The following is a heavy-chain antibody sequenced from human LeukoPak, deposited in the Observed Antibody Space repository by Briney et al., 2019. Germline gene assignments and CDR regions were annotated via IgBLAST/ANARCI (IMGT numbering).Heavy chain of an antibody. CDR2: IYYSGST. CDR3: ARLPGGNSVNWFDP. Sequence: SETLSLTCTVSGGSISSYYWSWIRQSPGKGLEWIGYIYYSGSTNYNPSLKSRVTISVDTSKNQFSLKLTSVTAADTAMYYCARLPGGNSVNWFDPWGQGTLVTVSS. J-gene: IGHJ5*02. D-gene: IGHD4-23*01. CDR1: GGSISSYY. V-gene: IGHV4-59*08.